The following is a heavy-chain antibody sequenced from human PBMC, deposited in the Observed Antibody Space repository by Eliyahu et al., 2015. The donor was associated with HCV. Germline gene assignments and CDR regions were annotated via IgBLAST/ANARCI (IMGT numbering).Heavy chain of an antibody. CDR2: LYFSGST. V-gene: IGHV4-39*01. CDR1: GASISKSSSSYY. D-gene: IGHD4-17*01. J-gene: IGHJ4*02. Sequence: QLQLQESGPGLVKPSETLSLTCTVSGASISKSSSSYYWGWIRQPPGKGVEWIGGLYFSGSTGDNPSLKSRVTISVDTSMKQFSLKLNSVTAADTAVYYCARQSIEVSGDYVKNWGQGTLVTVSS. CDR3: ARQSIEVSGDYVKN.